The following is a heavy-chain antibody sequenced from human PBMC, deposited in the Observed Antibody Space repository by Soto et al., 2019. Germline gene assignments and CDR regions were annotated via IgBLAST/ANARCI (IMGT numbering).Heavy chain of an antibody. V-gene: IGHV3-23*01. CDR3: ASRFGDYYYGMDV. D-gene: IGHD3-3*01. Sequence: GGSLRLSCAASGFTFSSYAMSWVRQAPGKGLEWVSAISGSGGSTYYADSVKGRFTISRDNSKNTLYLQMNSLRAEGTAVYYCASRFGDYYYGMDVWGQGTTVTVSS. CDR2: ISGSGGST. CDR1: GFTFSSYA. J-gene: IGHJ6*02.